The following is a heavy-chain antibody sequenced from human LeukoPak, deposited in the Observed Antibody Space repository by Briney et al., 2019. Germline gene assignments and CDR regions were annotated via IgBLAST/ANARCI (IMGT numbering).Heavy chain of an antibody. CDR1: GFTFDDYA. Sequence: GRSLRLSCAASGFTFDDYAMHWVRHAPGKGLEWVSGISWNSGSIGYADSVKGRFTISRDNAKNSLYLQMNSLRAEDTALYYCAKDTRGYSGYDLIGWGQGTLVTVSS. D-gene: IGHD5-12*01. V-gene: IGHV3-9*01. CDR3: AKDTRGYSGYDLIG. J-gene: IGHJ4*02. CDR2: ISWNSGSI.